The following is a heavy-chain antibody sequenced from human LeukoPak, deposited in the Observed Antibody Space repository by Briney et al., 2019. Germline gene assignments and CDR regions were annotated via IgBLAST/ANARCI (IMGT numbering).Heavy chain of an antibody. V-gene: IGHV1-69*13. D-gene: IGHD2-2*01. J-gene: IGHJ6*02. CDR2: IIPMFDIT. Sequence: SVKVSCKASGGTFSSYAISWVRQAPGQGLEWMGGIIPMFDITNYAQKFQGRVTITADEITTTAYMDLSSLRSEDTAVYYCARGDIVVVPAATPDYYAMDVWGQGTTVTVSS. CDR3: ARGDIVVVPAATPDYYAMDV. CDR1: GGTFSSYA.